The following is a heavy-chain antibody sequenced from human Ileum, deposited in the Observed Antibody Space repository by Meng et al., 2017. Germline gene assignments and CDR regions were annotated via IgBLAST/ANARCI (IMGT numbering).Heavy chain of an antibody. Sequence: VQVQESGPGVVKPSATLSLTCTVSGDSMSNSYWSWIRQAAGKGLEWIGRIHSSGSTNYNPSLMTRVTMSIDMSKSHFSLKLSSVTAADAAIYFCARAEFCVGGTCYSNYFDTWGRGTLVTVSS. V-gene: IGHV4-4*07. CDR3: ARAEFCVGGTCYSNYFDT. CDR2: IHSSGST. D-gene: IGHD2-15*01. CDR1: GDSMSNSY. J-gene: IGHJ5*02.